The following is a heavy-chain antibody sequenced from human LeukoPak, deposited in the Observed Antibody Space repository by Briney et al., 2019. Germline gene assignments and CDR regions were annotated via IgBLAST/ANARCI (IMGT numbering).Heavy chain of an antibody. J-gene: IGHJ1*01. D-gene: IGHD6-13*01. CDR1: SGTCISCY. Sequence: ASVKVFSNEASGTCISCYLIWLGQAPGQGLEWMGVINTSGGSTSYAQKFQGRVTMTRDTSTSTVYMELSSLRSEDTAVYYCASVTRIPTAGYSLCQYWGQGTLVTVSS. CDR2: INTSGGST. CDR3: ASVTRIPTAGYSLCQY. V-gene: IGHV1-46*01.